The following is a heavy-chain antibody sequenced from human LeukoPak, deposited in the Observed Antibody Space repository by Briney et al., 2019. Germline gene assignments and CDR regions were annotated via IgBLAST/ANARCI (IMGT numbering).Heavy chain of an antibody. CDR3: ARGNYYDGYFDY. V-gene: IGHV3-21*01. CDR2: LSSSSSYI. D-gene: IGHD3-22*01. Sequence: GGSLRLSCAASGFSFSNYSMNWVRQAPGKGLEWVSSLSSSSSYIYYADSVKGRFTISRDNPKNSLYLQINSLRAEDTAVYYCARGNYYDGYFDYWGQGTLVTVSS. CDR1: GFSFSNYS. J-gene: IGHJ4*02.